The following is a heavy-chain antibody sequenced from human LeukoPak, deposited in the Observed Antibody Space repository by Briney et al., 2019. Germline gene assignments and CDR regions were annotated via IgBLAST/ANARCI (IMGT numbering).Heavy chain of an antibody. Sequence: SETLSLTCAVYGGSLSGSYWSWIRQPPGKGLEWIGEINHSGSANYNPSLKSRVTISVDTSKNQFSLKLSSVTAADTAVYYCAGGRSSVLGYWGQGTLVTVSS. V-gene: IGHV4-34*01. J-gene: IGHJ4*02. D-gene: IGHD6-19*01. CDR3: AGGRSSVLGY. CDR1: GGSLSGSY. CDR2: INHSGSA.